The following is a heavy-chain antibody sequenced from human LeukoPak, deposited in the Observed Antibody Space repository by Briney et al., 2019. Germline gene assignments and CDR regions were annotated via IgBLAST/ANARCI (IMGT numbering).Heavy chain of an antibody. CDR3: ARGYYDFFGSSYYYYLDV. V-gene: IGHV4-59*11. J-gene: IGHJ6*03. CDR1: GGSISSHN. CDR2: IYYSGNS. Sequence: SETLSLTCTVPGGSISSHNWSWIRQPPGKGLEWIGYIYYSGNSKYNPSLKSRVTISVDTSKNQFSLKLSSVTAADTAVYYCARGYYDFFGSSYYYYLDVWGKGTTVTVSS. D-gene: IGHD3-3*01.